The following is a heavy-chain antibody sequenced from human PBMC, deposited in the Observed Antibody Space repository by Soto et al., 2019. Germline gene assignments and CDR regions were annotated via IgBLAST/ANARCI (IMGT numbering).Heavy chain of an antibody. Sequence: SVKVSCKASGGTFSSYAISWVRQAPGQGLEWMGGIIPIFGTANYAQKFQGRVTITADESTSTAYMELSSLRSEDTAVYYCASIAARPGGWWFGPWGQGTLVTVSS. J-gene: IGHJ5*02. D-gene: IGHD6-6*01. CDR3: ASIAARPGGWWFGP. V-gene: IGHV1-69*13. CDR1: GGTFSSYA. CDR2: IIPIFGTA.